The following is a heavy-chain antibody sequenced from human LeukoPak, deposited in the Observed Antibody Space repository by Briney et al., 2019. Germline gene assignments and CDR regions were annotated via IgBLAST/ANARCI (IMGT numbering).Heavy chain of an antibody. V-gene: IGHV3-30-3*01. J-gene: IGHJ4*02. CDR3: ARSYCSSASCPIDY. CDR2: ISYDGTNK. Sequence: GGSLRLSCAASGFTFSSYAMHWARQAPGKGLEWVAVISYDGTNKHYADSVKGRFTISRDNSKNTLYLQMNNLRSEDTAMYYCARSYCSSASCPIDYWGQGTLVTVSS. CDR1: GFTFSSYA. D-gene: IGHD2-2*01.